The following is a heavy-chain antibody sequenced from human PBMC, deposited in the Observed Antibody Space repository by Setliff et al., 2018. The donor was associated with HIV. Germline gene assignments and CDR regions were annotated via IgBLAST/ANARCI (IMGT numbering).Heavy chain of an antibody. V-gene: IGHV4-39*07. CDR1: GGSISSSSYY. Sequence: SSETLSLTCTVSGGSISSSSYYWGWIRQPPGKGLEWIGRIYASGSTNYNPSLKSQVTTSVDTSKNQFSLKLSSVTAADTAVYYCARVVPAKNYYDSSPYFDYWGQGTLVTVSS. CDR3: ARVVPAKNYYDSSPYFDY. D-gene: IGHD3-22*01. CDR2: IYASGST. J-gene: IGHJ4*02.